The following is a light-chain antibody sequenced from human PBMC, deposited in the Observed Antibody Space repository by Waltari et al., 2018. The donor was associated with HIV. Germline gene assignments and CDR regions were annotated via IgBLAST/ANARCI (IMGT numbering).Light chain of an antibody. J-gene: IGLJ3*02. Sequence: NFMLTQPHSVSESPGKTVTISCTRTSGSIASNYVRRYQQRPRSAPTTVIYEDNQRPSGVPDRFSGSIDSSSNAASLTISGLKTEDEADYYCQSYDSSNQRVFGGGTKLTVL. CDR3: QSYDSSNQRV. V-gene: IGLV6-57*03. CDR2: EDN. CDR1: SGSIASNY.